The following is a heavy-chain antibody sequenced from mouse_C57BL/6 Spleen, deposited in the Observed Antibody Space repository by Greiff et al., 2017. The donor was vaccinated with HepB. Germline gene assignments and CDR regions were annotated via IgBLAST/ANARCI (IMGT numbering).Heavy chain of an antibody. CDR1: GYAFSSYW. D-gene: IGHD1-1*01. Sequence: VKVVESGAELVKPGASVKISCKASGYAFSSYWMNWVKQRPGKGLEWIGQIYPGDGDTNYNGKFKGKATLTADKSSSTAYMQLSSLTSEDSAVYFGARDVTTVVAKYYFDYWGQGTTLTVSS. J-gene: IGHJ2*01. CDR2: IYPGDGDT. V-gene: IGHV1-80*01. CDR3: ARDVTTVVAKYYFDY.